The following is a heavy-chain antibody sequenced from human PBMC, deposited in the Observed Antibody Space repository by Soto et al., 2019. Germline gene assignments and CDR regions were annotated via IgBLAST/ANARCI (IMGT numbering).Heavy chain of an antibody. V-gene: IGHV3-74*01. Sequence: GGSLRLSCAASGFTFSSYWMHWVRQAPGKGLVWVSRINSDGSSTSYADSVKGRFTISRDNAKNTLYLQMNSLRAEDTAVYYCARGYYYGSGTSGMDVWGQGTTVTVSS. D-gene: IGHD3-10*01. J-gene: IGHJ6*02. CDR2: INSDGSST. CDR1: GFTFSSYW. CDR3: ARGYYYGSGTSGMDV.